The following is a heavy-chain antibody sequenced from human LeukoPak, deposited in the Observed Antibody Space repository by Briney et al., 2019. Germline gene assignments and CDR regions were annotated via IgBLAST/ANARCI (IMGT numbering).Heavy chain of an antibody. CDR3: TRDGWDWSDRTYYMDV. V-gene: IGHV4-39*07. Sequence: SETLSLTCTVSGGSISSRSYYWGWIRQPPGKGLEWIGSINYSGMTYYNPSLKSRVTMSVDTSKNQFSLKLSSVTAADTAVYYCTRDGWDWSDRTYYMDVWGQGTMVTVSS. CDR2: INYSGMT. CDR1: GGSISSRSYY. J-gene: IGHJ6*03. D-gene: IGHD3-3*01.